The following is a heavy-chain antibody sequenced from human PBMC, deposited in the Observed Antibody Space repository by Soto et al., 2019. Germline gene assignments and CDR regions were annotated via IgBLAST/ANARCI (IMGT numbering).Heavy chain of an antibody. CDR1: GGSISSYY. J-gene: IGHJ4*02. D-gene: IGHD6-13*01. CDR2: IYYSGSS. Sequence: SLTCTVSGGSISSYYWSWIRQPPGKGLEWIGYIYYSGSSNYNPSLKSRVSISVDTSKNQFSLKLSSVTAADTAVYYCARHSSSWPIFDYWGQGTLVTVSS. V-gene: IGHV4-59*08. CDR3: ARHSSSWPIFDY.